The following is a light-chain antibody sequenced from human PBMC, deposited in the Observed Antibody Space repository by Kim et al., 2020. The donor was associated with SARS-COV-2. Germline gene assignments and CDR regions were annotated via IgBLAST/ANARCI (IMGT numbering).Light chain of an antibody. CDR3: QQYGDSPIT. Sequence: SPGETATLACRAGQSVSANYWAWYRQKPGQAPSLLIYGASIRATGIPDRFSGSGSGSDFTLTINSLEPEDFAVYYCQQYGDSPITFGQGTRLEIK. V-gene: IGKV3-20*01. CDR1: QSVSANY. J-gene: IGKJ5*01. CDR2: GAS.